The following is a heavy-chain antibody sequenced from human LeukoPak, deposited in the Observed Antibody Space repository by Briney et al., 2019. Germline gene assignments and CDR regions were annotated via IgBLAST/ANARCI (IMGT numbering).Heavy chain of an antibody. J-gene: IGHJ5*01. CDR3: ARAGWLYGSGTYCDS. Sequence: ASVKVSCKAFGYTFNTYGINWVRQAPGQGLEGMGWISAHNGKTNYAETLQDRVTMTTDTSTNTAYLELRSLRFDDTALYFCARAGWLYGSGTYCDSWGQGTLVTVSS. D-gene: IGHD3-10*01. V-gene: IGHV1-18*01. CDR2: ISAHNGKT. CDR1: GYTFNTYG.